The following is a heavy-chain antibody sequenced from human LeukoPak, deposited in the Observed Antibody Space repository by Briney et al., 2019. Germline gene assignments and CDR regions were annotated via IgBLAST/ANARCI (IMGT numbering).Heavy chain of an antibody. D-gene: IGHD3-22*01. Sequence: GGSLRLSCAASGFTFDDYAMHWVRQAPGKGLEWVSGISWNSGSIGYADSVKGRFTISRDNAKNSLYLQMNSLRAEDTALYYCARDLTYYDSSGYYSDYYYMDVWGKGTTVTVSS. CDR1: GFTFDDYA. J-gene: IGHJ6*03. CDR2: ISWNSGSI. CDR3: ARDLTYYDSSGYYSDYYYMDV. V-gene: IGHV3-9*01.